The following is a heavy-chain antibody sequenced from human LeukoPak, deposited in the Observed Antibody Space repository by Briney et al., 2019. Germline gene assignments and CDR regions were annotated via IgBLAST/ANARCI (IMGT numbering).Heavy chain of an antibody. CDR1: GGSISSYY. D-gene: IGHD6-19*01. J-gene: IGHJ5*02. CDR2: IYYSGST. V-gene: IGHV4-59*01. CDR3: ARGQWLSFFDP. Sequence: PSETLSLTCTVSGGSISSYYWSWIRQPPGKGLEWIGYIYYSGSTNYNPSLKSRVTISVDTSKNQFSLELSSVTAADTAVYYCARGQWLSFFDPWGQGTLVTVSS.